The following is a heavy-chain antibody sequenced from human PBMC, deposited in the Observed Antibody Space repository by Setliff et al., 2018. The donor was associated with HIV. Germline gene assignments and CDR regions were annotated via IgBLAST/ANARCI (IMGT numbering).Heavy chain of an antibody. CDR3: ARYERDGYYDSRGYRFDP. CDR1: GGTFSSYT. D-gene: IGHD3-22*01. V-gene: IGHV1-69*02. CDR2: IIPILGIA. Sequence: ASVKVSCKASGGTFSSYTISWVRQAPGQGLEWMGRIIPILGIANYAQKFQGRVTITADKSTSTAYMELSSLRSEDTAVYYCARYERDGYYDSRGYRFDPWGQGTLVTVSS. J-gene: IGHJ5*02.